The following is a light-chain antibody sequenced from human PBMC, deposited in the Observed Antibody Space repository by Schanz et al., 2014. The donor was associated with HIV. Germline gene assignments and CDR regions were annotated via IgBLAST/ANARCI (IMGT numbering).Light chain of an antibody. CDR3: CSYAVGSTVI. V-gene: IGLV2-23*02. CDR1: RNDVGTYNL. CDR2: EVN. J-gene: IGLJ2*01. Sequence: QSALTQPASVSGSPGQSITISCTGTRNDVGTYNLVSWYQQHPGKAPQLMIYEVNKRPSGVPDRFAGSKAGNTASLTVSGLQAEDGADYYCCSYAVGSTVIFGGGTKLTVL.